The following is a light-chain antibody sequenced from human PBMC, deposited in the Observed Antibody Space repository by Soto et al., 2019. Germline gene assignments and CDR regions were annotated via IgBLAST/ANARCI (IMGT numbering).Light chain of an antibody. Sequence: QSALTQPASASGSPGQSITISCTGTSSDVGSYNLVSWYQQHPGKAPKLMIYEGSKRPSGVSNRFSGSKSGNTASLTISGLQAEDEADYYCCSYAGSSTFVDVFGTGTKLTVL. J-gene: IGLJ1*01. CDR3: CSYAGSSTFVDV. CDR2: EGS. CDR1: SSDVGSYNL. V-gene: IGLV2-23*03.